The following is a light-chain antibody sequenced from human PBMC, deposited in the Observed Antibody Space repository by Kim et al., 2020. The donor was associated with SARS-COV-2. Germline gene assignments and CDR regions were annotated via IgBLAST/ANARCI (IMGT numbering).Light chain of an antibody. CDR3: QQHYASPYT. CDR2: WAS. CDR1: QSVLHSSNNRNY. Sequence: DIVMTQSPDSLAVSLGERATINCKSSQSVLHSSNNRNYLAWYQQKPGQPPKLLIYWASTRESGVPDRFSGSGSGTDFTLTVSSLQAEDVAVYYCQQHYASPYTFGQGTKLEI. J-gene: IGKJ2*01. V-gene: IGKV4-1*01.